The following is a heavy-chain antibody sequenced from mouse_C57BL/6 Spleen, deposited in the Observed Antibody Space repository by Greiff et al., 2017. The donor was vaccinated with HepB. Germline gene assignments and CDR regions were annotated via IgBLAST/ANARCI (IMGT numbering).Heavy chain of an antibody. CDR2: PFYSGIT. Sequence: EVKLMESGPSLVRPSQTLSLTCTVTGFSINSDCYWIWIRQFPGNKLEYIGSPFYSGITYSNPSLESRTYITRDTSKNQFSLKLSSLTTEDTATYYCARGDYYGRGYNDGWGTGTTVTVSS. CDR1: GFSINSDCY. CDR3: ARGDYYGRGYNDG. J-gene: IGHJ1*03. V-gene: IGHV3-3*01. D-gene: IGHD1-1*01.